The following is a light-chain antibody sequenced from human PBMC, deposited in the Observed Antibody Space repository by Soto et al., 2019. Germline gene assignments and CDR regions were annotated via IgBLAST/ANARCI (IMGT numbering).Light chain of an antibody. CDR1: LPVTNNF. J-gene: IGKJ1*01. Sequence: EIVLTHSPGTLSLSPQASLTPSAGCSLPVTNNFLAWYQQMPGQAPRLIIYDASSRATGIPDRFSASGSGTDFTLTISRLEPEDFAVYFCHQYSSSPPTFGQGTKVDI. CDR2: DAS. V-gene: IGKV3-20*01. CDR3: HQYSSSPPT.